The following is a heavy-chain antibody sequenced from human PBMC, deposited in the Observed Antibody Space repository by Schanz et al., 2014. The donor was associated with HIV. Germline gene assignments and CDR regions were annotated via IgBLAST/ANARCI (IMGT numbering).Heavy chain of an antibody. CDR2: ISYDGSFQ. CDR1: GFTFSSYW. D-gene: IGHD1-26*01. V-gene: IGHV3-30*13. Sequence: EYLVESGGGLVQPGGSLRLSCAASGFTFSSYWMHWVRQTPGKGLEWVTFISYDGSFQYYADSVKGRFTISRDNSKNRLYLQMNSLRTEDTAVYYCAKDGSWEAFDAFDIWGPGTSVTVSS. CDR3: AKDGSWEAFDAFDI. J-gene: IGHJ3*02.